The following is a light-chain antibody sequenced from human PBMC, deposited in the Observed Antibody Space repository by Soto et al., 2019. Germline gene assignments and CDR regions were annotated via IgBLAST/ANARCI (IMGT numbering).Light chain of an antibody. J-gene: IGKJ1*01. CDR3: QQYNSYPWT. Sequence: TLSASVGDIVTITCRASQSISSWLAWYQQKPGKAPKLLIYDASSLESGVPSRFSGSGSGTEFTLTISSLQPDDFATYYCQQYNSYPWTFGQGTKVDIK. CDR1: QSISSW. CDR2: DAS. V-gene: IGKV1-5*01.